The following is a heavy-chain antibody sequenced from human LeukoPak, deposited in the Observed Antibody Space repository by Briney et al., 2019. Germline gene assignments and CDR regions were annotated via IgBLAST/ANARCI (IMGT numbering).Heavy chain of an antibody. J-gene: IGHJ4*02. Sequence: SGTLSLTCAVSGGSISSSNWWSWVRQPPGKGLEWIGEIYHSGSTNYNPSLKSRVTISVDKSKNQFSLKLSSVTAADTAVYYCAQRMYYYDSSGFDYWGQGTLVTVSS. CDR2: IYHSGST. D-gene: IGHD3-22*01. V-gene: IGHV4-4*02. CDR3: AQRMYYYDSSGFDY. CDR1: GGSISSSNW.